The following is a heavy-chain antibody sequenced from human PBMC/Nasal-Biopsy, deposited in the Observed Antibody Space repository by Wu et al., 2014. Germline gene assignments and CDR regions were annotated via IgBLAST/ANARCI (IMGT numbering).Heavy chain of an antibody. CDR1: GFIFSDYG. V-gene: IGHV3-23*01. Sequence: LRLSCAASGFIFSDYGMDWVRQAPGKGLEWVSVISGSGGAAFYADSVKGRFTISRDNSKNTVYLQMNNLRVEDTALYYCVNADDGDYRHYLQHWGQGTLVTVSS. CDR3: VNADDGDYRHYLQH. J-gene: IGHJ1*01. D-gene: IGHD3-16*01. CDR2: ISGSGGAA.